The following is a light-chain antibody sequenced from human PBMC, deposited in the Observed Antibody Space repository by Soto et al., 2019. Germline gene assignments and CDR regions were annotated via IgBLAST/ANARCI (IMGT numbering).Light chain of an antibody. J-gene: IGLJ1*01. Sequence: QSVLTQPASVSGSPGQSITISCTGTSSDVGSYNLVSWYQQHPGKAPKLMIYEVSKRPSGVSNRFSGSKSGNTASLTIPGLQAEDEADYYCCSYAGSSTYVFGTGNKLTVL. V-gene: IGLV2-23*02. CDR1: SSDVGSYNL. CDR2: EVS. CDR3: CSYAGSSTYV.